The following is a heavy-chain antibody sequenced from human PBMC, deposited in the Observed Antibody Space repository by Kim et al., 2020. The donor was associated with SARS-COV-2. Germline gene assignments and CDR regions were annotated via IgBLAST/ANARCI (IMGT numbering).Heavy chain of an antibody. Sequence: GGSLRLSCAASGFTFSYYAMTWVRQAPGKGLEWVSGISGGGDRTDYADSVKGRFTISRDNSKNTLFLQMNNLRAEDTAIYYCAKDIDTWSRAYWGQGILVTVSS. J-gene: IGHJ4*02. V-gene: IGHV3-23*01. CDR2: ISGGGDRT. CDR3: AKDIDTWSRAY. CDR1: GFTFSYYA. D-gene: IGHD1-1*01.